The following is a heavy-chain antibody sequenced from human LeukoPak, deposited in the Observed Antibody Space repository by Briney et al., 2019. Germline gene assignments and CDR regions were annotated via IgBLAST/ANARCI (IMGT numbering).Heavy chain of an antibody. J-gene: IGHJ6*04. D-gene: IGHD4-17*01. CDR3: AKGHYGDNYYYGMDV. Sequence: GGSLRLSCAASGFTFSSYGMHWVRQAPGKGLEWVAVISYDGTNKYYADSVKGRFTVSRDNSKNTVYLQMNSLRAEDTAVYYCAKGHYGDNYYYGMDVWGKGTTVTASS. V-gene: IGHV3-30*18. CDR2: ISYDGTNK. CDR1: GFTFSSYG.